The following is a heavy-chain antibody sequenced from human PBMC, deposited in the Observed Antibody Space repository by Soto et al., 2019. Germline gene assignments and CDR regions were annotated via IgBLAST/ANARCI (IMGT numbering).Heavy chain of an antibody. D-gene: IGHD1-7*01. CDR1: GYTFSSYY. V-gene: IGHV1-46*01. Sequence: ASVKVSCKTSGYTFSSYYIHWVRQAPGQGLEWMGIINPNSGNTSYAQKFQGKITMTGDTSTSTVYMELSSLRSEDTAVYYCARDLASETGTTYWGQGTLVTVSS. CDR2: INPNSGNT. CDR3: ARDLASETGTTY. J-gene: IGHJ4*02.